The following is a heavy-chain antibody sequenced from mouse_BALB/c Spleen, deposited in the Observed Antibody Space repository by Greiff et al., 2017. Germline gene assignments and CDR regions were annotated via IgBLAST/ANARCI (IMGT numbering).Heavy chain of an antibody. CDR1: GYTFTSYW. CDR2: IYPGSSST. D-gene: IGHD2-10*02. V-gene: IGHV1S22*01. Sequence: LQQPGSELVRPGASVKLSCKASGYTFTSYWMHWVKQRPGQGLEWIGNIYPGSSSTNYDEKFKSKATLTVDTSSSTAYMQLSSLTSEDSAVYYCTRSRYGNYLDYWGQGTTLTVSS. CDR3: TRSRYGNYLDY. J-gene: IGHJ2*01.